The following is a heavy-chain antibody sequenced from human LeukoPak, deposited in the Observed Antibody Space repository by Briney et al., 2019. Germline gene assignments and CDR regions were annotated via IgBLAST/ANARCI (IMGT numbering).Heavy chain of an antibody. CDR2: IYPGDSDT. J-gene: IGHJ4*02. D-gene: IGHD3-16*01. V-gene: IGHV5-51*01. CDR3: ARLIRGGLEQGQDY. CDR1: GYSFTDCW. Sequence: GESLKISCKGSGYSFTDCWIGWVRQMPGKGLGWMGIIYPGDSDTRYSPSFQGQVTFSADKSISTAYPQWSSLKASDTAMYYCARLIRGGLEQGQDYWGQGTLVTVSS.